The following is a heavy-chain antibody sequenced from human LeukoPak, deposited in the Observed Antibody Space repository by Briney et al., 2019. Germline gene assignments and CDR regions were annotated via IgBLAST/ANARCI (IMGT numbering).Heavy chain of an antibody. CDR2: IKQDGSEK. CDR3: ATSTMPCSSTSCYYPRASVYYYYMDV. Sequence: PGGSLRLSCAASGFTFSSYWMSWVRQAPGKGLEWVANIKQDGSEKYYVDSVKGRFTISRDNAKNSLYLQMNRLRAEDTAVSYCATSTMPCSSTSCYYPRASVYYYYMDVWGKGTTVTVSS. CDR1: GFTFSSYW. D-gene: IGHD2-2*01. V-gene: IGHV3-7*01. J-gene: IGHJ6*03.